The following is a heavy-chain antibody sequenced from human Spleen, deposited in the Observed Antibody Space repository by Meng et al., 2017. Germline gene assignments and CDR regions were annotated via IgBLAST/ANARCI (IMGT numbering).Heavy chain of an antibody. CDR1: GYTFTSYN. CDR3: AKSIVATAAFDY. V-gene: IGHV1-8*01. D-gene: IGHD6-13*01. J-gene: IGHJ4*02. CDR2: MNPNSGNT. Sequence: QVQLVQSGAEVKKPGASVKVSCKASGYTFTSYNINWVRQATGQGLEWMGWMNPNSGNTDYAQKFQGRVTMTRNTSISTAYMELSSLRSEDTAVYYCAKSIVATAAFDYWGQGTLVTVSS.